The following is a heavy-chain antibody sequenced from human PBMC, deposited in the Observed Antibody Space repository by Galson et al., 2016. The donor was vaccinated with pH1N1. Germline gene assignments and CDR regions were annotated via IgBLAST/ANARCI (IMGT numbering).Heavy chain of an antibody. CDR3: TINEEFSGLRDS. V-gene: IGHV3-15*07. CDR2: IKSRTDGGTT. D-gene: IGHD5-12*01. Sequence: SLRLSCAASGFTFSNVWMNWVRQAPGKGLEWVGRIKSRTDGGTTDYAAPVKARFTISRDDSKNTIYLQMNSLKTEDTGVYYCTINEEFSGLRDSWGQGNLVTVSS. CDR1: GFTFSNVW. J-gene: IGHJ5*01.